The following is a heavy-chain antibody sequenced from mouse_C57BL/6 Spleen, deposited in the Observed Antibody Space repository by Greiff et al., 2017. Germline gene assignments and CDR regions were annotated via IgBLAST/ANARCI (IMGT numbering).Heavy chain of an antibody. Sequence: VQLQQSGPELVKPGASVKISCKASGYSFSSSWMNWVKQRPGKGLEWIGRIYPGDGDTNYNGKFKGKATLTADKSSSTAYMQLSSLTSEDTAVYFCAEEGDGYDGAWFAYWGQGTLVTVSA. CDR1: GYSFSSSW. CDR2: IYPGDGDT. V-gene: IGHV1-82*01. D-gene: IGHD2-2*01. CDR3: AEEGDGYDGAWFAY. J-gene: IGHJ3*01.